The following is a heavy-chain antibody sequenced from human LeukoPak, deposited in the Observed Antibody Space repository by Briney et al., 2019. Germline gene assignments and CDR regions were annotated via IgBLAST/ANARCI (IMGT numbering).Heavy chain of an antibody. Sequence: GGSLRLSCAASGFTFSSYGMHWVRQAPGKGLEWVAVISYDGSNKYYADSVKGRFTISRDTSKNTLYPQMNSLRAEDTAVYYCANKNYYGSGSCPDYWGQGTLVTVSS. V-gene: IGHV3-30*18. D-gene: IGHD3-10*01. CDR1: GFTFSSYG. CDR2: ISYDGSNK. CDR3: ANKNYYGSGSCPDY. J-gene: IGHJ4*02.